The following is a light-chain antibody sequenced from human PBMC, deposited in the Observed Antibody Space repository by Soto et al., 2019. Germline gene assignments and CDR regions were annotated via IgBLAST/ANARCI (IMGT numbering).Light chain of an antibody. J-gene: IGKJ1*01. Sequence: IVVTQSPATVSGSPGERVTLSCRANQSVSGNVAWYHQKPGLPPRLLVYGASTTATDIPARFFGSGSETDFTLTITRLQSEDFGIYYCQQFNSWPRTFGQGTKVEIK. CDR1: QSVSGN. V-gene: IGKV3-15*01. CDR2: GAS. CDR3: QQFNSWPRT.